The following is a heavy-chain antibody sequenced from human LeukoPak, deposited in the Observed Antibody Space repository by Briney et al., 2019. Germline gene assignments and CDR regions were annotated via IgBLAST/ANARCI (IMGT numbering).Heavy chain of an antibody. D-gene: IGHD3-22*01. CDR1: GFTFSSYG. CDR3: AKDFPLIVGEEYGPYAFDI. V-gene: IGHV3-30*02. Sequence: GGSLRLSCAASGFTFSSYGMHWVRQAPGKGLEWVAFIRYDGSNKYYADSVKGRFTISRDNSKNTLYLQMNSLRAEDTAVYYCAKDFPLIVGEEYGPYAFDIWGQGTMVTVSS. CDR2: IRYDGSNK. J-gene: IGHJ3*02.